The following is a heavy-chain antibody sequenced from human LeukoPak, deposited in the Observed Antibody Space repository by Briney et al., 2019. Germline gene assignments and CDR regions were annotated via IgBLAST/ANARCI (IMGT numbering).Heavy chain of an antibody. CDR1: GGSISSGDYY. CDR2: IYYSGST. Sequence: PSQTLSLTCTVSGGSISSGDYYWIWIRQPPGKGLEWIGYIYYSGSTHYNPSLKSRVTISVDTSKNQFSLKLSSVTAADTAVYYCARAPYSDSWYYFDYWGQGTLVTVSS. CDR3: ARAPYSDSWYYFDY. D-gene: IGHD2-8*01. J-gene: IGHJ4*02. V-gene: IGHV4-30-4*08.